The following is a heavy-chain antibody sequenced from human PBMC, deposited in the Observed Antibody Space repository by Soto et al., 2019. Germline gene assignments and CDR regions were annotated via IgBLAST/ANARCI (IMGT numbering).Heavy chain of an antibody. V-gene: IGHV3-9*01. Sequence: GGSLRLSCAASGFTFDDYAMHWVRQAPGKGLEWVSGISWNSGSIGYADSVEGRFTISRDNAKNSLYLQMNSLRAEDTALYYCAKGDKTYYYDSSGYYGDWFDPWGQGTLVTVSS. D-gene: IGHD3-22*01. CDR1: GFTFDDYA. CDR2: ISWNSGSI. J-gene: IGHJ5*02. CDR3: AKGDKTYYYDSSGYYGDWFDP.